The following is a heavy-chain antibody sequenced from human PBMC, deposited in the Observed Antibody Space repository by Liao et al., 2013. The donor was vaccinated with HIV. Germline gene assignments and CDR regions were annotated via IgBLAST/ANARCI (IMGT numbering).Heavy chain of an antibody. V-gene: IGHV4-61*02. Sequence: QVQLQESGPGLVKPSQTLSLTCTVSGGSISSDSYYWSWIRQPAGKGLEWIGRIDTSGTTKYKPSLKSRVTISADTSKNQFSLKLSSVTAADTAVYYCARERGGSYYYDSSGYPHWHFDLWGRGTLVTVSS. D-gene: IGHD3-22*01. J-gene: IGHJ2*01. CDR1: GGSISSDSYY. CDR2: IDTSGTT. CDR3: ARERGGSYYYDSSGYPHWHFDL.